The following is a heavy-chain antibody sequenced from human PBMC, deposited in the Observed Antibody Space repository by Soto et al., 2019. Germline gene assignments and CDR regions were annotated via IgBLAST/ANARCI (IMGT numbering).Heavy chain of an antibody. CDR2: INHSGST. J-gene: IGHJ4*02. CDR3: ARGRGRIFDY. Sequence: QVQLQQWGAGLLKPSETLSLTCAVYGGSFSGYYWNWIRQPPGKGLEWIGEINHSGSTNYNPSLKSRVTISVDTSKNQFSLKLSSVTAADTAVYYCARGRGRIFDYWCQGTLVTVSS. D-gene: IGHD3-10*01. CDR1: GGSFSGYY. V-gene: IGHV4-34*01.